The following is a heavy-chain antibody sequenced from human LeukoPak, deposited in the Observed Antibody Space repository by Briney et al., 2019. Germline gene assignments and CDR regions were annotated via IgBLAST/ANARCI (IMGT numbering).Heavy chain of an antibody. V-gene: IGHV3-66*02. D-gene: IGHD2-2*01. Sequence: QPGRSLRLSCAASGFTVSSNYMSWVRQAPGKGLEWVSVIYSGGSTYYADSVKGRFTISRDNSKNTLYLQMNSLRAEDTAVYYCARDRSISCWFDPWGQGTLVTVSS. CDR3: ARDRSISCWFDP. J-gene: IGHJ5*02. CDR2: IYSGGST. CDR1: GFTVSSNY.